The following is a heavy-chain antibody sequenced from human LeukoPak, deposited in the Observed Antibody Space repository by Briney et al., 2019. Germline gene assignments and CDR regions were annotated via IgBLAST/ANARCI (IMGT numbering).Heavy chain of an antibody. D-gene: IGHD6-13*01. J-gene: IGHJ4*02. CDR1: GGFISSYY. Sequence: SETLSLTCSVSGGFISSYYWSWIRQPPGKGLEWIGYIYYSGGTNYNPSFKSRVTISVDTSKNHSSLKRSSVTAADTAVYYCARHSSSWNIDYWGQGTLVTVSA. V-gene: IGHV4-59*08. CDR3: ARHSSSWNIDY. CDR2: IYYSGGT.